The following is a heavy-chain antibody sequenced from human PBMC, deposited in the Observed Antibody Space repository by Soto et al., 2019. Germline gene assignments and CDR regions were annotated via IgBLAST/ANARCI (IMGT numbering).Heavy chain of an antibody. J-gene: IGHJ6*02. V-gene: IGHV4-61*01. Sequence: SETLSLTCTVSGGSVSSGSYYWSWIRQPPGKGLEWIGYIYYSGSTNYNPSLKSRVTISVDTSKNQFSLKLSSVTAADTAVYYCARDHVDYYGSGSYFYYGMDVWGQGTTVTVSS. D-gene: IGHD3-10*01. CDR3: ARDHVDYYGSGSYFYYGMDV. CDR1: GGSVSSGSYY. CDR2: IYYSGST.